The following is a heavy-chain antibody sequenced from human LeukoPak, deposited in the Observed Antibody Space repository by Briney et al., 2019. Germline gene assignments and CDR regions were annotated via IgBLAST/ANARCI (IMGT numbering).Heavy chain of an antibody. CDR3: AHRQNTVGSAFDI. CDR1: GFSLSTSGVG. V-gene: IGHV2-5*02. J-gene: IGHJ3*02. Sequence: SGPTLVNPTQLLMLTCPFSGFSLSTSGVGVGWIRQPPGKALEWLALLYWGDDKRYSPSLKSRVTITRATSKNQVVLRISNSESIDTATYYCAHRQNTVGSAFDIWGQGTMVTVSS. CDR2: LYWGDDK. D-gene: IGHD1-26*01.